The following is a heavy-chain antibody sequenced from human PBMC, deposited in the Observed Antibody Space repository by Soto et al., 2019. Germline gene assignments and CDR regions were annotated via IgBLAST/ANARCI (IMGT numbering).Heavy chain of an antibody. J-gene: IGHJ3*02. CDR3: ARESRGGFYCGGDCARDAFDI. D-gene: IGHD2-21*02. V-gene: IGHV1-69*13. CDR1: GGTFSSYA. CDR2: IIPIFGTA. Sequence: ASVKVSCKASGGTFSSYAISWVRQAPGQGLEWMGGIIPIFGTANYAQKFQGRVTITADESTSTAYMELSSLRSEDTAVYYCARESRGGFYCGGDCARDAFDIWGQGTMVTVSS.